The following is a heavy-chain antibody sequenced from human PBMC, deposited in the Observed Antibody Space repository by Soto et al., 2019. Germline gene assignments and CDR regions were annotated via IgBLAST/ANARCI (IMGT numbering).Heavy chain of an antibody. D-gene: IGHD3-10*01. J-gene: IGHJ4*02. CDR3: AKDHRSSGSGSYSEFDY. Sequence: GGSLRLSCAASGFTFSSYAMSWVRQAPGKGLEWVSAISVSGDNTYYADSVKGRFTISRDSSKNTMYLQMNSLRAEDTAVYYCAKDHRSSGSGSYSEFDYWGQGTLVTVSS. V-gene: IGHV3-23*01. CDR2: ISVSGDNT. CDR1: GFTFSSYA.